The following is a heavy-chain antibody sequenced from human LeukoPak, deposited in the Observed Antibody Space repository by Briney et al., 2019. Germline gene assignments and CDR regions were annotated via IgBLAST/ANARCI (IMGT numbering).Heavy chain of an antibody. CDR2: IYYSGST. J-gene: IGHJ4*02. CDR1: GGSISSYC. CDR3: ARWGYSYGFFDY. V-gene: IGHV4-59*01. Sequence: SETLSLTCTVSGGSISSYCWSWIRQPPGKGLEWIGYIYYSGSTNYNPSLKSRVTISVDTSKNQFSLKLSSVTAADTAVYYCARWGYSYGFFDYWGQGTLVTVSS. D-gene: IGHD5-18*01.